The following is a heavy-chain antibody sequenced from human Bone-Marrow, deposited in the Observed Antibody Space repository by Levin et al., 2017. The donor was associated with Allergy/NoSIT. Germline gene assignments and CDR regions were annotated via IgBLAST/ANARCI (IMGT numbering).Heavy chain of an antibody. Sequence: KGLIWLSRINSDGTTTNYAGSAKGRFTVSRDNAKNTVYLQINSLRADDTAVYFCARRGLASEFDLWGQGTLVTVSS. V-gene: IGHV3-74*01. J-gene: IGHJ4*02. CDR3: ARRGLASEFDL. D-gene: IGHD2-2*01. CDR2: INSDGTTT.